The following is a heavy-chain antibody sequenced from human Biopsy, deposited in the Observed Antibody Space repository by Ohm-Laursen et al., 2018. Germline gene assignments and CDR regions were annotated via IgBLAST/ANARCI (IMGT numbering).Heavy chain of an antibody. CDR2: NIPILGKG. D-gene: IGHD3-9*01. CDR1: GGTFSNYG. CDR3: ATKLTGYFHH. Sequence: SSVTVFCKAPGGTFSNYGVNWVRQAPGQGLEWLGGNIPILGKGNYAQKFQDRVTVAADTSTSTATMELRSLRSDDTAVYYCATKLTGYFHHWGQETLVIVSS. V-gene: IGHV1-69*06. J-gene: IGHJ1*01.